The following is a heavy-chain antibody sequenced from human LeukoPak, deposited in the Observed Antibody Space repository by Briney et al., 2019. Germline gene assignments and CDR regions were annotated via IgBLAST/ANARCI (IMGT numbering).Heavy chain of an antibody. CDR1: GFTVSSNY. CDR3: ARVRVDGSASTDAFDV. J-gene: IGHJ3*01. V-gene: IGHV3-66*01. Sequence: GGSLRLSCAAPGFTVSSNYMSWVRQAPGKGLEWVSIIYSGGSTYYADSVKGRFTISRDNSKSTLYLQMNGLRAEDTAVYYCARVRVDGSASTDAFDVWGQGTLVTVSS. CDR2: IYSGGST. D-gene: IGHD3-22*01.